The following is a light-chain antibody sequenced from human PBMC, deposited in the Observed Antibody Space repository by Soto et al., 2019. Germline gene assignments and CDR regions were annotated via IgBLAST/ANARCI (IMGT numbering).Light chain of an antibody. CDR2: HNN. Sequence: QSALAQPPSVSGAPGQRVTISCTGSSSNIGAGYHVHWYQQLPGTAPKLLISHNNNRPSGVPDRFSGSKSDSSASLAITGLQAEDEADYYCQSYDSSLSGDVFGTGTKVTVL. V-gene: IGLV1-40*01. J-gene: IGLJ1*01. CDR1: SSNIGAGYH. CDR3: QSYDSSLSGDV.